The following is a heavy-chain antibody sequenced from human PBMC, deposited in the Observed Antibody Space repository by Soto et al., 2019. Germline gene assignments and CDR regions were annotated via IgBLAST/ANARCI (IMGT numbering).Heavy chain of an antibody. J-gene: IGHJ6*02. V-gene: IGHV2-5*02. Sequence: QITLKESGPTLVKPTQTLTLTCTFSGFSLNTGGLGVGWIRQPPGKALEWLALIYWDYDKRYNPSLKSRLNSTRATYEPQEVLDMPNMDPVDPGTYYGVHGRCGGDCLQLYASHFFCGLDVWGPGTTVTVSS. CDR1: GFSLNTGGLG. CDR3: VHGRCGGDCLQLYASHFFCGLDV. CDR2: IYWDYDK. D-gene: IGHD2-21*02.